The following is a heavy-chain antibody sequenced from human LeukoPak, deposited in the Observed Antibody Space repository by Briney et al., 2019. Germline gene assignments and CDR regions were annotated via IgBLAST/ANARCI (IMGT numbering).Heavy chain of an antibody. V-gene: IGHV4-59*08. CDR1: GGSISSNY. Sequence: PETLSLTCTVSGGSISSNYWSWFRQPPGKGLEWIGYIYYSGSTTYNPSLKSRVTISVDTSKTQFSLKLTSVTAADTAVYYCAKYRSTSGYVDSRGQGTLVTVSS. CDR2: IYYSGST. J-gene: IGHJ4*02. CDR3: AKYRSTSGYVDS. D-gene: IGHD3-22*01.